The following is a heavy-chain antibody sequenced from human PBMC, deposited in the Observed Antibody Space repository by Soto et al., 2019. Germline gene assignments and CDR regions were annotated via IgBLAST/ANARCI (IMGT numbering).Heavy chain of an antibody. CDR3: ARVEFGQIDY. J-gene: IGHJ4*02. D-gene: IGHD3-16*01. V-gene: IGHV4-38-2*02. CDR2: MYHSGTT. Sequence: SETLSLTCTVSNYSISSGYYWGWIRQSPGEGLEWIVSMYHSGTTYYNPSLKSRVIISVDTSKNQFSLKLTSVTSADTAVYFCARVEFGQIDYRGQATLVTVS. CDR1: NYSISSGYY.